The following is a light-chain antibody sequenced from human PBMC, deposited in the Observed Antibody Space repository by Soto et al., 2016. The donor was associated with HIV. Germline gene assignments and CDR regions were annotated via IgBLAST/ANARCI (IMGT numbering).Light chain of an antibody. CDR3: LQDYTYPYT. CDR2: SAS. Sequence: AIRMTQSPSSFSASTGDRVTITCRASQGIKNELGWYQQKPGKAPKLLIYSASSLGSGVPSRFSGSGSGTDFTLTISSLQPEDSASYFCLQDYTYPYTFGQGTKLEIK. CDR1: QGIKNE. J-gene: IGKJ2*01. V-gene: IGKV1-6*01.